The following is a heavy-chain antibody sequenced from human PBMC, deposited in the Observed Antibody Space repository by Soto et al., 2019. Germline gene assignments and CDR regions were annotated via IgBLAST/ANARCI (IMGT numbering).Heavy chain of an antibody. J-gene: IGHJ5*02. D-gene: IGHD3-10*01. CDR3: ARGLWAGDFHWVDT. Sequence: QVRLVESGGGLVQAGGSLRLSCKASGFNFRDSYMNWIRQAPGKGPEWVSYINRGGSTTLYADSVKGRFTSSRDNGKTLLYLQMSSLRVEDTAVYYCARGLWAGDFHWVDTWGQGTLVTVSS. CDR1: GFNFRDSY. CDR2: INRGGSTT. V-gene: IGHV3-11*01.